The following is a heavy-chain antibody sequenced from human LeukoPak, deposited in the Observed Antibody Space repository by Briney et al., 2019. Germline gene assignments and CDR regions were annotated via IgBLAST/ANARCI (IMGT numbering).Heavy chain of an antibody. Sequence: SETLSLTCAVYGGSFSGYYWSWIRQPPGKGLEWIGEINHSGSTNYNPSLKSRVTISVDTSKNQFSLKLSSVTAADTAVYYCARETKYDILTGYFEGPQYYFGYWGQGTLVTVSS. J-gene: IGHJ4*02. CDR1: GGSFSGYY. CDR3: ARETKYDILTGYFEGPQYYFGY. V-gene: IGHV4-34*01. CDR2: INHSGST. D-gene: IGHD3-9*01.